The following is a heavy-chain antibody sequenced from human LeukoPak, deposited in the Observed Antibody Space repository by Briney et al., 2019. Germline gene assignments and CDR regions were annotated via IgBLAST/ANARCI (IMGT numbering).Heavy chain of an antibody. Sequence: ASVKVSCKASGYTFTSYYMHGVRQAPGQGLEWMGIINPSGGITSYAQKFQGRVTMTRDTSTSTVYMELSTLRSEATAVYYCARGLSQTLAAAGTAFDYWGQGHLVPVSS. CDR3: ARGLSQTLAAAGTAFDY. J-gene: IGHJ4*02. CDR2: INPSGGIT. CDR1: GYTFTSYY. V-gene: IGHV1-46*01. D-gene: IGHD6-13*01.